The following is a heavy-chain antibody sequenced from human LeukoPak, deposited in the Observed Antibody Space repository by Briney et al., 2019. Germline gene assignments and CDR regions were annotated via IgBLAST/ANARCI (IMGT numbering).Heavy chain of an antibody. CDR1: GFTFSSYA. D-gene: IGHD3-10*01. J-gene: IGHJ4*02. Sequence: GGSLRLSCAASGFTFSSYAMHWVRQAPGKGLEWVAVISYDGSNKYYADSVKGRFTISRDNSKNTLYLQMNSLRADDTAVYYCAKDQDPHSYGSGSYAPFDHWGQGTLVTVSS. CDR2: ISYDGSNK. V-gene: IGHV3-30-3*02. CDR3: AKDQDPHSYGSGSYAPFDH.